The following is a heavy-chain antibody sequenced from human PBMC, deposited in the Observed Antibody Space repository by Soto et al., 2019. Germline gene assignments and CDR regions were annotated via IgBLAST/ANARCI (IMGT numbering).Heavy chain of an antibody. J-gene: IGHJ3*02. CDR1: GFTFSAYS. CDR3: ARDQDYAFDI. V-gene: IGHV3-48*01. Sequence: EVQLVESGGGLVQPGGSLRLSCVASGFTFSAYSMNWVRQAPGKGLEWISYSRTLHNTIYYADSVKGRFTISRDDAKNSLYLQMSSLRAEVTAVYYCARDQDYAFDIWGLGTTVTVSS. CDR2: SRTLHNTI.